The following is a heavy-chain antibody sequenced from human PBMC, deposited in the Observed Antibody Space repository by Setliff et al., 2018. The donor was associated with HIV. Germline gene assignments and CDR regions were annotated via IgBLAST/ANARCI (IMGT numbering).Heavy chain of an antibody. V-gene: IGHV1-3*04. J-gene: IGHJ4*02. CDR1: GYTFTDYA. Sequence: SVKVSCKASGYTFTDYAIHWLRQAPGQRPECMGWVDTARGQPTYSKNFQGRVTFSADGATNTVYLELTNLKSQDAAVYFCARDGPPFTVTMLDSWGQGTLVTVSS. CDR3: ARDGPPFTVTMLDS. D-gene: IGHD4-17*01. CDR2: VDTARGQP.